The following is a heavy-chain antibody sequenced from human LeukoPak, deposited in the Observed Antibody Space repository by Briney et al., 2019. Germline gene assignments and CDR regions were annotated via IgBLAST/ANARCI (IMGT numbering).Heavy chain of an antibody. CDR3: ARGSSHVLRYFDWLLLFDY. J-gene: IGHJ4*02. CDR2: INPSGGST. V-gene: IGHV1-46*01. D-gene: IGHD3-9*01. CDR1: GYTFTSYY. Sequence: GASVKVSCKASGYTFTSYYMHWVRQAPGQGLEWMGIINPSGGSTSYAQKFQGRVTTTRDTSTSTVYMELSSLRSEDTAVYYCARGSSHVLRYFDWLLLFDYWGQGTLVTVSS.